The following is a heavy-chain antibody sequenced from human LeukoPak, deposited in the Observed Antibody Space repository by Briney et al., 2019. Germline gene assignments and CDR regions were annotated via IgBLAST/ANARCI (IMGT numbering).Heavy chain of an antibody. CDR2: ISWNSGSI. D-gene: IGHD6-13*01. V-gene: IGHV3-9*01. CDR3: AKASSSWDQYYFDY. Sequence: PGGSLRLFCAAPGFPFDGYALHWVRPGSGKGLEGVSGISWNSGSIGYADSVKGRFTISRDNAKNSLYLQMNSLRAEDTALYYCAKASSSWDQYYFDYWGQGTLVTVSS. J-gene: IGHJ4*02. CDR1: GFPFDGYA.